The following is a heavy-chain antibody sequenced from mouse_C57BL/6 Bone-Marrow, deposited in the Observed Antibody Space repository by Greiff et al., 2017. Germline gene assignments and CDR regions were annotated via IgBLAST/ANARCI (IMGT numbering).Heavy chain of an antibody. CDR1: GYTFTSYT. V-gene: IGHV1-4*01. D-gene: IGHD2-4*01. CDR3: VYYDYGMAY. J-gene: IGHJ3*01. CDR2: INPSSGYT. Sequence: VQLQQSGAELARPGASVKMSCKASGYTFTSYTMHWVKQRPGQGLEWIGYINPSSGYTKYNQKFKDKATLTADKSSSTAYMQLSSLTSEDSAVYYCVYYDYGMAYWGQGTLVTVSA.